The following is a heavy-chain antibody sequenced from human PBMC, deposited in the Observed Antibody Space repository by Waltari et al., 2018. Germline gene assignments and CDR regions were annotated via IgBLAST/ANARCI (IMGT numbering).Heavy chain of an antibody. Sequence: EEQLVESGGGLVQPGGSLRLSCAASGFQFRSSWMSWVRQAPGKGLEWVANMNQVGGAIFYVDSVKGRFTISRDNAKNSLFLQMDNLRAEDAAVYYCARDYLFFDLWGRGTLVSVSS. J-gene: IGHJ2*01. V-gene: IGHV3-7*01. CDR1: GFQFRSSW. CDR3: ARDYLFFDL. CDR2: MNQVGGAI. D-gene: IGHD1-26*01.